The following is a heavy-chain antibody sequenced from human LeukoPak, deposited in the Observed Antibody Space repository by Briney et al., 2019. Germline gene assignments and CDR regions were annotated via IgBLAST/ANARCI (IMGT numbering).Heavy chain of an antibody. CDR1: GFTFSSYS. V-gene: IGHV3-21*01. CDR2: ISSSSSYI. CDR3: ARDRDYGDSHGYYYYMDV. Sequence: GGSLRLSCAASGFTFSSYSMNWVRQAPGKGLEWVSSISSSSSYIYYADSVKGRFTISRDNAKNSLYLQMNSLRAEDTAVYYCARDRDYGDSHGYYYYMDVWGKGTTVTVSS. D-gene: IGHD4-17*01. J-gene: IGHJ6*03.